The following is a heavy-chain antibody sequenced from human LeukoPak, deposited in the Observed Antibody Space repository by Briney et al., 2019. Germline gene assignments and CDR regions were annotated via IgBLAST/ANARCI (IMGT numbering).Heavy chain of an antibody. V-gene: IGHV3-30-3*01. J-gene: IGHJ4*02. CDR3: TRVLYSSGWYGDHY. D-gene: IGHD6-19*01. Sequence: GRSLRLSCAASGFTFSSYAMHWVRQAPGKGLEWVAVISYDGSNKYYADSVKGRFTISRDNAKNSLYLQMNSLRAEDTAVYYCTRVLYSSGWYGDHYWGQGTLVTASS. CDR2: ISYDGSNK. CDR1: GFTFSSYA.